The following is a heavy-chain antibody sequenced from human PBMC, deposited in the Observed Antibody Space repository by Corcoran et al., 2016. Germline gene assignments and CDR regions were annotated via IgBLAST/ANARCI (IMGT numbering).Heavy chain of an antibody. V-gene: IGHV4-59*01. D-gene: IGHD3-22*01. Sequence: QVQLQESGPGLVKPSETLSLTCTVSGGSISSYYWSWIRQPPGKGLEWIGYIYYSGSTNYNPSLKSRVTISVDTSKNQFSLKLSSVTAADTAVYYCARERDSSGYYNHYFDYWGQGTLVTVSS. J-gene: IGHJ4*02. CDR1: GGSISSYY. CDR2: IYYSGST. CDR3: ARERDSSGYYNHYFDY.